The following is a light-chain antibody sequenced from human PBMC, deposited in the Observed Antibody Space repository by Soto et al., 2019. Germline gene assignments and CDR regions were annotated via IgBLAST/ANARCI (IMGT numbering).Light chain of an antibody. CDR2: GAS. CDR3: QQYGSSPPYT. J-gene: IGKJ2*01. Sequence: EIVLTQSPGTLSLSPGERATLSCRASQSVSSSYLAWYQQKPGQAPRLLMYGASSRATGIPDRFSGSGSGTDSTLTISRLEPEDFAVYYCQQYGSSPPYTFGQGTKLEMK. V-gene: IGKV3-20*01. CDR1: QSVSSSY.